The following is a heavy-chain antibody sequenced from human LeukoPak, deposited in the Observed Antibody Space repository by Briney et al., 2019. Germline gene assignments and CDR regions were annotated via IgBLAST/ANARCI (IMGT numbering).Heavy chain of an antibody. V-gene: IGHV3-74*01. CDR3: ARGRGPYGWFDP. CDR1: GFSSNSYW. J-gene: IGHJ5*02. D-gene: IGHD3-10*01. Sequence: GGSLRLSCAASGFSSNSYWMPWARQAPGKGLVWVARINGDGSSINYADSVKGRFTISRDNAKNTLYLQMNSLRVEDTAVYYCARGRGPYGWFDPWGQGTLVTVSS. CDR2: INGDGSSI.